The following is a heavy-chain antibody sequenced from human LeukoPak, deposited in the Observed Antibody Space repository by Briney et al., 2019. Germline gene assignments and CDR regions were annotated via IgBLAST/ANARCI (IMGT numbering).Heavy chain of an antibody. CDR1: GFTFSSYE. Sequence: GGSLRLSCAASGFTFSSYEMNWVRQAPGKGLEWVSYISSSGSTIYYADSVKGRFTISRDNAKNSLYLQMNSLRVEDTAVYYCVRVGTSFDIWGQGTMVTVSS. CDR3: VRVGTSFDI. CDR2: ISSSGSTI. J-gene: IGHJ3*02. V-gene: IGHV3-48*03. D-gene: IGHD7-27*01.